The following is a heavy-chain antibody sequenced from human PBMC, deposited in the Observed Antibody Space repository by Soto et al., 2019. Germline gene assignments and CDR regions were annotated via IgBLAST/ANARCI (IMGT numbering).Heavy chain of an antibody. V-gene: IGHV1-69*02. CDR3: ARAPMYYDILTGPYYFDY. J-gene: IGHJ4*02. Sequence: SVKVSCKASGGTFSSYTISWVRLAPGQGLEWMGRIIPILGIANYAQKFQGRVTITADKSTSTAYMELSSLRSEDTAVYYCARAPMYYDILTGPYYFDYWGQGTLVTVSS. CDR1: GGTFSSYT. CDR2: IIPILGIA. D-gene: IGHD3-9*01.